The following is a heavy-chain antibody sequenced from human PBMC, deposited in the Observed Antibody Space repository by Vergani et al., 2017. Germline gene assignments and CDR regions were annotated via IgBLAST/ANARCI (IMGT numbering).Heavy chain of an antibody. V-gene: IGHV3-30*18. J-gene: IGHJ4*02. CDR2: ISYDGSNK. CDR1: GFTFSSYG. Sequence: QVQLVESGGGVVQPGRSLRLSCAASGFTFSSYGMHWVRQAPGKGLEWVAVISYDGSNKYYADSVKGRFTISRDNSKNTLYLQMNSLRAEDTAVYYCAKVSPLSGYYDYWGQGTLVTVSS. CDR3: AKVSPLSGYYDY. D-gene: IGHD3-22*01.